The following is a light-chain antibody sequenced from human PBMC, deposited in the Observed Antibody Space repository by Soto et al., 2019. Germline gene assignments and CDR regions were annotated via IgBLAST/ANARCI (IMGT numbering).Light chain of an antibody. CDR2: GAS. V-gene: IGKV3-20*01. CDR1: QSLTKRY. CDR3: QQYGSSLVYT. Sequence: EIVLTQSPGTLSLSPGERATLSCRASQSLTKRYLAWYQQKSGQAPRLLIYGASNRATGIPDRFSGSGSGTDFTLIINRLEPEDFAVYYCQQYGSSLVYTFGQGTKLEIK. J-gene: IGKJ2*01.